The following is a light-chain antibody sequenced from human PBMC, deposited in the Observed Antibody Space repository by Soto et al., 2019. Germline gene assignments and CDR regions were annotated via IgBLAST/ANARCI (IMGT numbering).Light chain of an antibody. CDR2: KAS. V-gene: IGKV1-39*01. J-gene: IGKJ5*01. Sequence: DIQMTQSPSSLSASVGDRVTITCRASQSISSYLNWYQQKPGKAPKLLIYKASSLESGVPSRFSGSGSGTEFTLTISRLEPEDFALYYCQHYGRSPITFGQGTRLEIK. CDR1: QSISSY. CDR3: QHYGRSPIT.